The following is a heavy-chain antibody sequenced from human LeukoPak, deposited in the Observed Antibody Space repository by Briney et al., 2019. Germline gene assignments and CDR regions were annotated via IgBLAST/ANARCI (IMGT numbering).Heavy chain of an antibody. Sequence: ASVKVSCKASGGTFSSYAISWVRQAPGHGLEWMGRIIPILGIANYAQKFQGRVTITADKSTSTAYMELSSLRSEDTAVYYCARSYYGSGSYWLAYWGQGTLVTVSS. J-gene: IGHJ4*02. CDR3: ARSYYGSGSYWLAY. CDR1: GGTFSSYA. D-gene: IGHD3-10*01. V-gene: IGHV1-69*04. CDR2: IIPILGIA.